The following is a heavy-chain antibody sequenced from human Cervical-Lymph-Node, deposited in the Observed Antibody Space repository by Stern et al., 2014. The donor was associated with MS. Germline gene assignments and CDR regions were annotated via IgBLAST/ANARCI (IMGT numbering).Heavy chain of an antibody. CDR1: GFAFSTCS. V-gene: IGHV3-48*02. Sequence: EVQLVESGGGLVQPGGSLRLSCAASGFAFSTCSMNWVRQAPGKGLEWVSYISSSGTTIYSADSVKGRFTISRDNVKNSLYLQMSSLRDEDTAVYYCASRGNIYGWVYWGQGTLVTVSS. D-gene: IGHD5-18*01. CDR2: ISSSGTTI. J-gene: IGHJ4*02. CDR3: ASRGNIYGWVY.